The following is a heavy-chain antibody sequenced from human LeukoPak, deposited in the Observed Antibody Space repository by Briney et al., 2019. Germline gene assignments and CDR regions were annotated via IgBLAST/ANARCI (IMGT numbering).Heavy chain of an antibody. CDR3: ARDPSFRAYYFDY. D-gene: IGHD3-10*01. J-gene: IGHJ4*02. CDR2: MNPNSGNT. Sequence: ASVKVSCKASGYTFTSYDINWVRQATGQGLEWMGWMNPNSGNTGYAQKFQGRVTMTRDTSISTAYMELSRLRSDDTAVYYCARDPSFRAYYFDYWGQGTLVTVSS. CDR1: GYTFTSYD. V-gene: IGHV1-8*01.